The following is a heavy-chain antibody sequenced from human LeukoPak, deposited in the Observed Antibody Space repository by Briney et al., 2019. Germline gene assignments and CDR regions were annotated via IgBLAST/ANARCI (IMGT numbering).Heavy chain of an antibody. CDR1: GYTFTIYG. V-gene: IGHV1-18*04. CDR2: ISAYNGNT. Sequence: GASVTVSFTASGYTFTIYGISWVRQAPGQGLERMGWISAYNGNTNYAQKLQGRVTMTTDTSTSTAYMELRSLRSDATAVYYCARIYVQLERRDAFDIWGQGTTVTVSS. CDR3: ARIYVQLERRDAFDI. J-gene: IGHJ3*02. D-gene: IGHD1-1*01.